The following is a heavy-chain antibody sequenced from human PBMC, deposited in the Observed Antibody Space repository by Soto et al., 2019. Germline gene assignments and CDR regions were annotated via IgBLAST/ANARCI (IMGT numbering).Heavy chain of an antibody. CDR3: ARAGGFDWLFLIAY. Sequence: QVQLQESGPGLVKPSGTLSLTCAVSGGSISSSNWWSWVRQPPGKGLEWIGEIYHSGSTNYNPSLKSRVTISVYKSKTRFSLKLSSVTAAEPAVYYCARAGGFDWLFLIAYWGQGTLVTVSS. J-gene: IGHJ4*02. V-gene: IGHV4-4*02. CDR1: GGSISSSNW. D-gene: IGHD3-9*01. CDR2: IYHSGST.